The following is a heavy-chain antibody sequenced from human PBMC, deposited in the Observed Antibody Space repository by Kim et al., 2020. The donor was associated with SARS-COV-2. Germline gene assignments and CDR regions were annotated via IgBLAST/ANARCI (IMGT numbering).Heavy chain of an antibody. CDR3: VKVHDFWGGYFDY. CDR2: ISSNGGST. Sequence: GGSLRLSCSASGFTFSSYAMHWVRQAPGKGLEYVSAISSNGGSTYYADSVKGRFTISRDNSKNTLYLQMSSLRAEDTAVYYCVKVHDFWGGYFDYWGQGTLVTVSS. CDR1: GFTFSSYA. J-gene: IGHJ4*02. D-gene: IGHD3-3*01. V-gene: IGHV3-64D*06.